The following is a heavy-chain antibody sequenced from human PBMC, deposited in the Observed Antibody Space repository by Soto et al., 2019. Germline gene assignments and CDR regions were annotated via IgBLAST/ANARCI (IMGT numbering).Heavy chain of an antibody. D-gene: IGHD3-22*01. CDR3: AKAAYYYDSSGYYFYYFDY. V-gene: IGHV3-30*18. CDR2: ISYDGSNK. CDR1: GFTFSSYG. Sequence: GGSLRLSCAASGFTFSSYGMHWVRQAPGKGLEWVAVISYDGSNKYYADSVKGRFTISRDNSKNTLYLQMNSLRAEDTAVYYCAKAAYYYDSSGYYFYYFDYWGQGTLVTVSS. J-gene: IGHJ4*02.